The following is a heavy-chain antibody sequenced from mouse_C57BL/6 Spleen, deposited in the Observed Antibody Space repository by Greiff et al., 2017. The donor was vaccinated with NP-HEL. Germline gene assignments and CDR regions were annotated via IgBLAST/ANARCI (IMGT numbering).Heavy chain of an antibody. D-gene: IGHD1-1*01. CDR3: ARTPTTVVATGYFDY. CDR2: INPNNGGT. CDR1: GYTFTDYN. V-gene: IGHV1-18*01. J-gene: IGHJ2*01. Sequence: EVQLQQSGPELVKPGASVKIPCKASGYTFTDYNMDWVKQSHGKSLEWIGDINPNNGGTIYNQKFKGKATLTVDKSSSTAYMELRSLTSEDTAVYYCARTPTTVVATGYFDYWGQGTTLTVSS.